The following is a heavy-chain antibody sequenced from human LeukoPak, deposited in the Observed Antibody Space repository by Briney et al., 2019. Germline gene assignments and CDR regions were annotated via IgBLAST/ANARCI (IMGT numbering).Heavy chain of an antibody. J-gene: IGHJ4*02. Sequence: PGGSLRLSCAASGFTFSSYAMSWVRQAPGRGLEWVSAISGSNTRTYYADSVKGRFTISRDNSKNTLFLQMNSLRVEDTAVYYCAKEIPRIVGVEEWGQGTLVTVSS. D-gene: IGHD1-26*01. CDR3: AKEIPRIVGVEE. V-gene: IGHV3-23*01. CDR1: GFTFSSYA. CDR2: ISGSNTRT.